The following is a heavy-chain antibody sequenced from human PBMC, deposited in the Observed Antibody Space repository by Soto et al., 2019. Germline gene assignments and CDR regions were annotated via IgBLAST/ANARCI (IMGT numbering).Heavy chain of an antibody. CDR2: IYYSGST. D-gene: IGHD2-15*01. Sequence: SETLSLTCTVSGGSISSYYWGWIRQPPGKGLEWIGSIYYSGSTYYNPSLKSRVTIFVDTSKNQFSLKLSSLTAADTAVYYCGSCYSLYYFDYWGQGTLVTVSS. V-gene: IGHV4-39*01. J-gene: IGHJ4*02. CDR3: GSCYSLYYFDY. CDR1: GGSISSYY.